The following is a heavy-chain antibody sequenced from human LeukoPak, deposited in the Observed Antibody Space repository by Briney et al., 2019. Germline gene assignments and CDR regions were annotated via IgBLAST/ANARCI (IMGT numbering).Heavy chain of an antibody. CDR1: GFTSSSYA. Sequence: GGSLRLSCAASGFTSSSYALNWVRQAPGKGLEWVATVSGSGNRMYHADSVKGRFTISRDNSKNTIYLQMNSLRAEDTALYYCAKAAAAPGFDFWGQGTLVTVSS. J-gene: IGHJ4*02. D-gene: IGHD6-13*01. CDR3: AKAAAAPGFDF. CDR2: VSGSGNRM. V-gene: IGHV3-23*01.